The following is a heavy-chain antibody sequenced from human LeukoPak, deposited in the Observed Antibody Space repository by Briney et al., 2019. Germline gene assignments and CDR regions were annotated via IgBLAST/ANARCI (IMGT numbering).Heavy chain of an antibody. Sequence: GGSLRLSCEASGFTFSSYYMNWVRQAPGRGLEWVSSIGSSSIHIYYADSVKGRFTISRDNAKNSLYLQMNSLRDEDTAVYYCARGSGGYWGQGTLVTVPS. CDR2: IGSSSIHI. CDR1: GFTFSSYY. CDR3: ARGSGGY. D-gene: IGHD1-14*01. V-gene: IGHV3-21*01. J-gene: IGHJ4*02.